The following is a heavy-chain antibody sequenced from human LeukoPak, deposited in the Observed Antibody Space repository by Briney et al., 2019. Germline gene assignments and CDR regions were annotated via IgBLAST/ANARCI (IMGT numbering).Heavy chain of an antibody. D-gene: IGHD6-13*01. J-gene: IGHJ5*02. CDR1: GFTFSDYW. CDR3: ARGVWWFDP. V-gene: IGHV3-7*05. Sequence: GFLRLSCAASGFTFSDYWMTWVRQAPGKGLEWVANIKLDGSEKYYVDSVKGRFTMSRDNAKNSLYLQMNSLRVEDTAVYYCARGVWWFDPWGQGTLVTISS. CDR2: IKLDGSEK.